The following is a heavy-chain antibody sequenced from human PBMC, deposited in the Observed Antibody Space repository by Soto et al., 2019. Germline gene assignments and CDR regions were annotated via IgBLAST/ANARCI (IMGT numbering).Heavy chain of an antibody. CDR2: IYHSGSP. D-gene: IGHD3-22*01. Sequence: SETLSLTCAVSGGSISDTNWWTWVRQTPGKGLEWIGEIYHSGSPTYSPSLRGRATISVDKSNNQFSLRLRYVTAADTAVYYCASTDYYDSSGYSYWGQGTLVTVSS. CDR3: ASTDYYDSSGYSY. J-gene: IGHJ4*02. V-gene: IGHV4-4*02. CDR1: GGSISDTNW.